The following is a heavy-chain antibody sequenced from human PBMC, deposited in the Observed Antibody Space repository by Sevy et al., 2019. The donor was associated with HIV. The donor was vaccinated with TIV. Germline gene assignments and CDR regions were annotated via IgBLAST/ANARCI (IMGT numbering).Heavy chain of an antibody. J-gene: IGHJ6*02. CDR1: GGSISSGGYY. V-gene: IGHV4-31*03. CDR2: IYYSGST. CDR3: AGGHKWLSYKYYYYGMDV. D-gene: IGHD3-3*01. Sequence: SETLSLTCTVSGGSISSGGYYWSWIRQHPGKGLEWIGYIYYSGSTYYNPSLKSRVTISVDTSKNQFSLKLSSVTAAATAVYYCAGGHKWLSYKYYYYGMDVWSQGTTVTVSS.